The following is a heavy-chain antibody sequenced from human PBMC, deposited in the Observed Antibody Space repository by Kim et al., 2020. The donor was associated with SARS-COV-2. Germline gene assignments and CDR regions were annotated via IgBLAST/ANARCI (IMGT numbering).Heavy chain of an antibody. V-gene: IGHV4-31*03. CDR1: GGSISSGGYY. CDR2: IYYSGST. J-gene: IGHJ5*02. Sequence: SETLSLTCTVSGGSISSGGYYWSWIRQHPGKGLEWIGYIYYSGSTYYNPSLKSRVTISVDTSKNQFSLKLSSVTAADTAVYYCARAFIVDSSSWYNWFDPWGQGTLVTVSS. CDR3: ARAFIVDSSSWYNWFDP. D-gene: IGHD6-13*01.